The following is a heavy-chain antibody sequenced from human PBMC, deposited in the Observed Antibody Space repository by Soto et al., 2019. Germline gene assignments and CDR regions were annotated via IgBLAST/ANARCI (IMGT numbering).Heavy chain of an antibody. J-gene: IGHJ5*02. Sequence: QVRLVESGGGVVQPGRSLRLSCTASGFSFSSYAMYWFRQPPGKGLEWGAVISHDGINKHYADSVKGRVTVSRDNSNHSRELQLNSLRGEDTAMYYCARDMYSSDYFVKWFEPWGQGTLVTVSS. CDR3: ARDMYSSDYFVKWFEP. CDR2: ISHDGINK. CDR1: GFSFSSYA. D-gene: IGHD6-19*01. V-gene: IGHV3-30-3*01.